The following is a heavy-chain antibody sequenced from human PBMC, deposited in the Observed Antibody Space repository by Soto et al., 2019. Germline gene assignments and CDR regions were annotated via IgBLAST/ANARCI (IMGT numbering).Heavy chain of an antibody. Sequence: QVQLQQSGPGLVKPSQTLSLTCDISGDSVSSNSASWNWIRQSPSRGLEWLGRTYYRSKWYYDYAVSVKSRITLHPDTSKNQFSLQLNSVTPEDTAVYYCARDEADCSGGSCYSGYFQHWGQGSLVTVSS. CDR1: GDSVSSNSAS. J-gene: IGHJ1*01. CDR3: ARDEADCSGGSCYSGYFQH. V-gene: IGHV6-1*01. D-gene: IGHD2-15*01. CDR2: TYYRSKWYY.